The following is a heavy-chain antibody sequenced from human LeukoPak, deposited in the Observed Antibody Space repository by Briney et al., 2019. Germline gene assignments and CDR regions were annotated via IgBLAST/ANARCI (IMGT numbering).Heavy chain of an antibody. V-gene: IGHV3-74*01. CDR1: GFTFSSYW. Sequence: GGSLRLSCAASGFTFSSYWMHWVRQAPGKGLVGVSRINSDGSSTRYADSVKGRFTISRDNAKNTLYLQMNSLRAEDTAVYYCARVRGGYIDYWGQGTLVTVSS. D-gene: IGHD3-22*01. CDR3: ARVRGGYIDY. J-gene: IGHJ4*02. CDR2: INSDGSST.